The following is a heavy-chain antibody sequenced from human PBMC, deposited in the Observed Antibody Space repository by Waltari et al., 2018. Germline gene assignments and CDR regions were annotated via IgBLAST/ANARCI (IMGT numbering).Heavy chain of an antibody. J-gene: IGHJ6*02. CDR1: GFTFSSYW. D-gene: IGHD3-16*02. Sequence: EVQLVESGGGLVQPGGSLRLSCAASGFTFSSYWMSWVRQAPGKGLEWVANIKQDGSEKYYVDSVKGRFTISRDNAKNSLYLQMNSLRAEDTAVYYCASYMITFGGVIARSVAPHLGMDVWGQGTTVTVSS. V-gene: IGHV3-7*01. CDR3: ASYMITFGGVIARSVAPHLGMDV. CDR2: IKQDGSEK.